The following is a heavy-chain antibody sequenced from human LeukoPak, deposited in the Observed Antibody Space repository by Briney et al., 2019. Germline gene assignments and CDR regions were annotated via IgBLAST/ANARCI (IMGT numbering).Heavy chain of an antibody. Sequence: ASVKVSCKASGYNFINYGISCVRQAPGQGLDWMGWISTYNGNSIYAQKFQGRVTMTTDTSTSTGYMDLRRLTSDDTAVYYCARVARTAVGIRYYFDEWGQGTLVSVSS. CDR1: GYNFINYG. CDR3: ARVARTAVGIRYYFDE. D-gene: IGHD1-14*01. CDR2: ISTYNGNS. J-gene: IGHJ4*02. V-gene: IGHV1-18*01.